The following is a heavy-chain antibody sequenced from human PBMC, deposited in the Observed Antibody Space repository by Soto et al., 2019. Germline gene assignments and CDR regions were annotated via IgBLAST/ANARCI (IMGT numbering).Heavy chain of an antibody. Sequence: PGGSLRLSCAASGFTFSSYSMSWVRQAPGKGLEWVSTMSGSGGYTYYADSVEGRFAISRDNSKNTLYLQMADRRAEDTAVYYCATFRFCTSTSCYGREGGFWGQGTLVTVSS. CDR2: MSGSGGYT. J-gene: IGHJ4*02. CDR3: ATFRFCTSTSCYGREGGF. V-gene: IGHV3-23*01. CDR1: GFTFSSYS. D-gene: IGHD2-2*01.